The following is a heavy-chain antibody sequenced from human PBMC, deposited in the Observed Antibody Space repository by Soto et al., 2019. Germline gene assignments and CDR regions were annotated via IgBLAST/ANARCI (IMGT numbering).Heavy chain of an antibody. CDR3: ARAYDSSCHYYYYGMDV. J-gene: IGHJ6*02. D-gene: IGHD3-22*01. Sequence: QVQLVQSGAEVKKPGASVKVSCKASGYTFTSYDINWVRQATGQGLEWMGWMNPNSGNTGYAQKFKGRVTMTRNTTISTAYMELSSLRSEDTAVYYCARAYDSSCHYYYYGMDVWGQGTTVTVSS. CDR2: MNPNSGNT. CDR1: GYTFTSYD. V-gene: IGHV1-8*01.